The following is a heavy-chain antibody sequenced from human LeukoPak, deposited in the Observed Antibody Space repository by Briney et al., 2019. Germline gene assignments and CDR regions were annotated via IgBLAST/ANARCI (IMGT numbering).Heavy chain of an antibody. CDR1: GDTFTSYY. D-gene: IGHD2-2*01. V-gene: IGHV1-46*01. CDR3: ARGPGYCSSTSCSGGMDV. Sequence: ASVKVSCKASGDTFTSYYMHWVRQAPGQGLEWMGIINPIGGSTSYAQKFQGRVTMTRDTSTSTVYMELSSLRSEDTAVYYCARGPGYCSSTSCSGGMDVWGQGTTVTVSS. J-gene: IGHJ6*02. CDR2: INPIGGST.